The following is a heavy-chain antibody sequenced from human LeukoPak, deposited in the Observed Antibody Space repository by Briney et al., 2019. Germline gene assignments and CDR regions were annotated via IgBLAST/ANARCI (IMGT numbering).Heavy chain of an antibody. J-gene: IGHJ4*02. D-gene: IGHD3-16*01. Sequence: SETLSLTCTVSGGSISSYYWSWIRQPPGKGLEWIGYIYYSGSTNYNPSLKSRVTISVDTSKNQFSLKLSSVTAADTAVYYCARTSMGDYFDYWGQGTLVTVSS. CDR2: IYYSGST. CDR1: GGSISSYY. V-gene: IGHV4-59*01. CDR3: ARTSMGDYFDY.